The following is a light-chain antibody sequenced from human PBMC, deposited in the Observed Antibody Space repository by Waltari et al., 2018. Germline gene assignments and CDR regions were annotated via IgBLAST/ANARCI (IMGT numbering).Light chain of an antibody. CDR2: AAS. V-gene: IGKV3-20*01. CDR3: QHYGSSPPVT. CDR1: QSVSSSY. J-gene: IGKJ2*01. Sequence: EIVLTQSPGTLSLSPGARATLSCRVSQSVSSSYLSWYQQKPGRAPRLLIYAASSRATGIPDRFRGSGSGTDFTLTISRLEPGDFAVYYCQHYGSSPPVTFGQGTKLEI.